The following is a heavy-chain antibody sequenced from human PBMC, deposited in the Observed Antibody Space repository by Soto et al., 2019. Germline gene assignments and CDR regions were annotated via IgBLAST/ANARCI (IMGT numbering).Heavy chain of an antibody. CDR3: SWSLNY. CDR2: INEDGSQT. V-gene: IGHV3-7*01. CDR1: GFSFSNSW. D-gene: IGHD1-26*01. J-gene: IGHJ4*02. Sequence: SLRLSCAASGFSFSNSWMDWVRQAPGKGLEWVANINEDGSQTYYVDSVKGRFTVSRDNAESSMFLQMNSLRVEDTAVYYCSWSLNYWGQGVLVTVSS.